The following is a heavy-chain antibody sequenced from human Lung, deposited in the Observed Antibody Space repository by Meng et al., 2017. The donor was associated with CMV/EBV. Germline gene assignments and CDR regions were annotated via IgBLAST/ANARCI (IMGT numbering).Heavy chain of an antibody. J-gene: IGHJ6*02. D-gene: IGHD3-3*01. CDR2: ISTTSTYI. V-gene: IGHV3-21*01. CDR3: AGFGVTITNGLDV. CDR1: GFTFSAFS. Sequence: GESLKIPCPTSGFTFSAFSMNWVRQAPGKGLEWVSSISTTSTYIYYADSLKGRFTISRDNAKNSLYLHMNSLRVEDTAVYYCAGFGVTITNGLDVWGQGTTVTVSS.